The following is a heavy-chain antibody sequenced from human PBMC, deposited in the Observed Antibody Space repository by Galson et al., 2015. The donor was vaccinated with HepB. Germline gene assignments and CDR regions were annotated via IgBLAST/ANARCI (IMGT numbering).Heavy chain of an antibody. D-gene: IGHD5/OR15-5a*01. J-gene: IGHJ6*03. CDR1: RFTFSSYA. Sequence: SLRLSCAASRFTFSSYAMHWVRQAPGKGLEWVAVISYDESYKYYADSVKGRFTISRDNSKNTLFLQMNSLRPEDTAVYFCARSTYYMDVWGKGTTVTVSS. CDR2: ISYDESYK. V-gene: IGHV3-30*04. CDR3: ARSTYYMDV.